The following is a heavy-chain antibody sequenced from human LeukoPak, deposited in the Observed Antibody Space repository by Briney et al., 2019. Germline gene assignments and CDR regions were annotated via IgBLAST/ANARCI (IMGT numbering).Heavy chain of an antibody. CDR1: GGSISSSNW. V-gene: IGHV4-4*02. CDR3: ARRRIPDYYDSSGPSGQFDY. CDR2: IYHSGST. Sequence: PSGTLSLTCAVSGGSISSSNWWSWVRQPPGKGLEWIGEIYHSGSTNYNPSLKSRVTISVDKSKNQFSLKLSSVTAADTAVYYCARRRIPDYYDSSGPSGQFDYWGQGTLVTVSS. J-gene: IGHJ4*02. D-gene: IGHD3-22*01.